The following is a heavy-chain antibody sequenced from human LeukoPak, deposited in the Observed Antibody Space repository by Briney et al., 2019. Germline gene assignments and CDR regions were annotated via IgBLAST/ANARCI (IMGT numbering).Heavy chain of an antibody. V-gene: IGHV4-59*01. CDR1: GGSISSYY. Sequence: PSETLSLTCTVSGGSISSYYWSWIRQPPGKGLEWIGYIYYSGSTNYNPSLKSRVTISVDTSKNQFSLKLSSVTAADTAVYYCARGGCSSGQVDYWGQGTLVTVSS. D-gene: IGHD6-19*01. CDR2: IYYSGST. J-gene: IGHJ4*02. CDR3: ARGGCSSGQVDY.